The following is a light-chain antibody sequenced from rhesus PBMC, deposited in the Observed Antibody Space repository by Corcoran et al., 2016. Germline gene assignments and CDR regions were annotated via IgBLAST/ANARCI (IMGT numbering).Light chain of an antibody. CDR1: QSVNGS. CDR3: LQDYSWPLT. V-gene: IGKV3-24*03. CDR2: GAS. Sequence: EIVMTQSPVTLSLSPGERATLSCRASQSVNGSLAWYHQKPGQAPKLLIYGASSRPTGIPDRFSGSGSGTEFTLTISSLEPEAVGIYYCLQDYSWPLTFGGGTKVDLK. J-gene: IGKJ4*01.